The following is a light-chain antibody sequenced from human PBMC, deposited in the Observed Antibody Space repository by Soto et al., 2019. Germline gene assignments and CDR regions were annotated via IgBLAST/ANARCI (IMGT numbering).Light chain of an antibody. V-gene: IGKV1-5*01. CDR1: QSISSW. CDR2: NAS. J-gene: IGKJ2*01. Sequence: DIQMTQSPSTLSASVGDRVTITCRASQSISSWLAWYQQKPGKAPKLLIYNASSLESGVPSRFSGSGSATDFTLTISSLQSEDFAVYYCQQYNNWPPYTFGQGTKVDIK. CDR3: QQYNNWPPYT.